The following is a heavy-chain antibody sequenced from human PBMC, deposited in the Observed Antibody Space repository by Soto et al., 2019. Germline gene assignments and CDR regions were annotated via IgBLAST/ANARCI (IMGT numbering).Heavy chain of an antibody. Sequence: PGGSLRLSCAASGFSVSGNYMTWVRQAPGKGLEWASIIYSDGSTYYTDSVRGRFTISRDNSKNTLYLQMNSLRAEGTAVYYCARIFYYESSGYYRYWFFDLWGRGTLVTVS. CDR3: ARIFYYESSGYYRYWFFDL. CDR1: GFSVSGNY. D-gene: IGHD3-22*01. J-gene: IGHJ2*01. CDR2: IYSDGST. V-gene: IGHV3-53*01.